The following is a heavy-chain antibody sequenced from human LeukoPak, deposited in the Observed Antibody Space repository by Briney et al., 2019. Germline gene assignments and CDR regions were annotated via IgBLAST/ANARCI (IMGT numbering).Heavy chain of an antibody. D-gene: IGHD3-22*01. J-gene: IGHJ4*02. CDR2: IYYSGST. V-gene: IGHV4-59*01. CDR1: GGSISSYY. Sequence: PSETLSLTCTVSGGSISSYYWSWIRQPPGKGLEWIGYIYYSGSTNYNPSLKSRVTISVDTSKNQFSLKLSSVPAADTAVYYCARSSGYYYHLDYWGQGTLVTVSS. CDR3: ARSSGYYYHLDY.